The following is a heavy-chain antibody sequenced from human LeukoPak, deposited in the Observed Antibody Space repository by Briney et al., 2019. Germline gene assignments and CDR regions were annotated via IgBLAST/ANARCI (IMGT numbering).Heavy chain of an antibody. V-gene: IGHV1-46*01. Sequence: ASVKVSCKASGYTFTSYYMHWVRQAPGQGLEWMGIINPSGGSTSYAQKFQGRVTMTRDMSTSTVYMELSSLRSEDTAVYYCATVPSFSYDQSSKYGGYNWYFDLWGRGTLVTVSS. J-gene: IGHJ2*01. CDR1: GYTFTSYY. CDR2: INPSGGST. D-gene: IGHD1-1*01. CDR3: ATVPSFSYDQSSKYGGYNWYFDL.